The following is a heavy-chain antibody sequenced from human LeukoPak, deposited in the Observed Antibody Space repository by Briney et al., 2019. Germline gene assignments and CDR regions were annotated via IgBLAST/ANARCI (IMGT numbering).Heavy chain of an antibody. Sequence: SETLSLTCTVSGGSISTSNYSWGWVRQPPGKGLEWIENIFYSGRTYYSPSLKSRVTISLDTSKNQFSLKLSSVTAADTAVYYCARGGWLRFGNPQNWFDPWGQGTLVTVSS. V-gene: IGHV4-39*07. CDR1: GGSISTSNYS. J-gene: IGHJ5*02. CDR2: IFYSGRT. CDR3: ARGGWLRFGNPQNWFDP. D-gene: IGHD3-10*01.